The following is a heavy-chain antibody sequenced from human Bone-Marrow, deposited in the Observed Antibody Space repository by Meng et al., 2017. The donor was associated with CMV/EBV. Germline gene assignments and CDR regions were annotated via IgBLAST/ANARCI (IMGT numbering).Heavy chain of an antibody. D-gene: IGHD1-26*01. CDR2: IYSGGST. CDR3: ARDPGGVVGATQERSDGEDHGY. Sequence: GGSLRLSCAASGFTVSSNYMSSVRQAPGKGLEWVSVIYSGGSTYYADSVKGRFTISRDYSKNTVYLQMNSLRAEDTAVYYCARDPGGVVGATQERSDGEDHGYWGQATLVTVSS. CDR1: GFTVSSNY. V-gene: IGHV3-66*02. J-gene: IGHJ4*02.